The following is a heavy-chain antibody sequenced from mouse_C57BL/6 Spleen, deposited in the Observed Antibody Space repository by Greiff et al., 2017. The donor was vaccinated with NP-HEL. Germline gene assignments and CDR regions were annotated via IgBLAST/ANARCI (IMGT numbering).Heavy chain of an antibody. Sequence: QVQLQQPGAELVMPGASVKLSCKASGYTFTSYWMHWVKQRPGQGLEWIGEIDPSDSYTNYNQKFKGKSTLTVDKSSSTAYMQLSSLTSEDSAVYDCARGDYWAWGQGTSVTVSS. V-gene: IGHV1-69*01. D-gene: IGHD2-13*01. CDR3: ARGDYWA. CDR1: GYTFTSYW. J-gene: IGHJ4*01. CDR2: IDPSDSYT.